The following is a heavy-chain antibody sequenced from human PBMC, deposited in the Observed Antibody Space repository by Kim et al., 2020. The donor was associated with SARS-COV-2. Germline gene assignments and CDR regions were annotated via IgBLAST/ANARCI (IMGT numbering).Heavy chain of an antibody. Sequence: GGSLRLSCAASGFTFGDYAMHWVRQAPGKGLEWVSGISWNSGSIGYADSVKGRFTISRDNAKNSLYLQMNSLRAEDTALYYCAKVFRDGYLDAFDIWGQGTMVTVSS. D-gene: IGHD5-12*01. V-gene: IGHV3-9*01. CDR1: GFTFGDYA. CDR2: ISWNSGSI. CDR3: AKVFRDGYLDAFDI. J-gene: IGHJ3*02.